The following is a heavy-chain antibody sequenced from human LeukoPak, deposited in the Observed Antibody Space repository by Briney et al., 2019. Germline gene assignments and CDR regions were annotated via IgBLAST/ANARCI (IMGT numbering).Heavy chain of an antibody. Sequence: PSETLSLTCAVYGGSFSGYYWSWIRQPPGKGLEWIGEINHSGSTNYNPSLKSRVTISVDTSKNQFSLKLSSVTAADTAVYYCARVVTMGTYFDYWGQGTLVTVSS. D-gene: IGHD4/OR15-4a*01. V-gene: IGHV4-34*01. CDR2: INHSGST. CDR3: ARVVTMGTYFDY. J-gene: IGHJ4*02. CDR1: GGSFSGYY.